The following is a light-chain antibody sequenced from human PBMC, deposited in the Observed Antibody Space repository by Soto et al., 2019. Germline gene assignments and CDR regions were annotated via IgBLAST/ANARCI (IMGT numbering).Light chain of an antibody. CDR1: QSISIY. J-gene: IGKJ3*01. CDR3: QQSYIIPFT. V-gene: IGKV1-39*01. CDR2: AAS. Sequence: DIQMTQSPSSLSASVGDRVTITCRASQSISIYLNWYQQKPGKAPELLIYAASSLQSSVPSRFSGSGSGTDFTLSISSLQPEDFATYYCQQSYIIPFTFGPGTKVDIK.